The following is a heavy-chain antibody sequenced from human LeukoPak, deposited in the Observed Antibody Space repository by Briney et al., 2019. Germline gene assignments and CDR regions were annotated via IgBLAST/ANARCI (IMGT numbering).Heavy chain of an antibody. J-gene: IGHJ6*03. CDR3: ARGRSYYGSGSYYKDYYYYMDV. Sequence: GASVKVSCKASGGTFSSYAISWVRQAPGQGLEWMGGIIPIFGTANYAQKFQGRVTITADESTSTAYMELSSLRSEDTAVYYCARGRSYYGSGSYYKDYYYYMDVWGKGTTVTIS. CDR2: IIPIFGTA. D-gene: IGHD3-10*01. CDR1: GGTFSSYA. V-gene: IGHV1-69*13.